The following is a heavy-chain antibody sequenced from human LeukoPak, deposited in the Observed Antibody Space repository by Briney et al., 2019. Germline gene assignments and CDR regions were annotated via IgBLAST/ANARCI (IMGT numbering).Heavy chain of an antibody. V-gene: IGHV4-39*07. D-gene: IGHD6-13*01. CDR2: IYYSGST. Sequence: PSETLSLTCTVSGGSISSSSYYWGWIRQPPGKGLEWIGSIYYSGSTYYNPSLKSRVTISVDTSKNQFSLKLSSVTAADTAVYYCARDPGPYSSSWYFGYYYGMDVWGQGTTVTVSS. CDR3: ARDPGPYSSSWYFGYYYGMDV. J-gene: IGHJ6*02. CDR1: GGSISSSSYY.